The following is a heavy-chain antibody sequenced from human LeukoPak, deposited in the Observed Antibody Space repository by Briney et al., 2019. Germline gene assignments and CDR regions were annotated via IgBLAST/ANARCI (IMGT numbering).Heavy chain of an antibody. J-gene: IGHJ4*02. V-gene: IGHV3-23*01. Sequence: PGGSLRLSCAASGFTFSSYAMSWVRQAPGKGLEWVSAISGSGGSTYYADSVKGRFTISRDNSKNTLYLQMNSLRAEDTAVYYCAKANSRYSSSTGGNWGQGTLVTVSS. D-gene: IGHD6-6*01. CDR3: AKANSRYSSSTGGN. CDR2: ISGSGGST. CDR1: GFTFSSYA.